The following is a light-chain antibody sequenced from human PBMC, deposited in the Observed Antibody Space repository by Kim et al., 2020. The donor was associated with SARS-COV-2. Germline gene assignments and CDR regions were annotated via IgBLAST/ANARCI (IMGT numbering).Light chain of an antibody. V-gene: IGLV3-1*01. CDR2: QDS. CDR1: KLGDKY. J-gene: IGLJ2*01. CDR3: QAWDSSTGV. Sequence: SYELTQPPSVSVSPGQTASITCSGDKLGDKYACWYQQKPGQSPVLVIYQDSKRPSGIAERFSGSNSGNTATLTISGTHAMDEADYYCQAWDSSTGVFGGGTKLTFL.